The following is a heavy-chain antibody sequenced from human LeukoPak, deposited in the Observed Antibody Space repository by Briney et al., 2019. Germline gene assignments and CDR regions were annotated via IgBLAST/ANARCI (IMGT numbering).Heavy chain of an antibody. CDR1: GFTFTSSA. CDR2: IVVGSGNT. Sequence: SVKVSCKASGFTFTSSAMQWVRQARGQRPEWIGWIVVGSGNTNYAQKFQERVTITRDMSTSTAYMELSSLRSEDTAVYYCAADGRNYFYYGMDVWGQGTTVTVSS. V-gene: IGHV1-58*02. CDR3: AADGRNYFYYGMDV. J-gene: IGHJ6*02.